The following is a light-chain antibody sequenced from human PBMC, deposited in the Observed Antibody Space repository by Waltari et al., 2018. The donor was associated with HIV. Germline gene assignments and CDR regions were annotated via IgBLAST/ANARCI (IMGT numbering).Light chain of an antibody. V-gene: IGKV1-5*03. CDR1: QSIGNW. CDR2: RAS. Sequence: DVQMTQSPSNLSASVGDTVVITCRASQSIGNWLAWYLQKPGRAPKLLVSRASILESGVSSRFSGSGSGTEFTLTIRSLQPDDVGTYYCQQYSTHYGFGQGTRVE. CDR3: QQYSTHYG. J-gene: IGKJ2*01.